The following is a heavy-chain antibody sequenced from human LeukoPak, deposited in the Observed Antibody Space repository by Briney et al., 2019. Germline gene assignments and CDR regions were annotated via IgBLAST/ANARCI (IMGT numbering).Heavy chain of an antibody. V-gene: IGHV1-69*04. CDR2: IIPILGIA. CDR1: GGTFSSYA. CDR3: ARGIAAAAYYYYYMDV. D-gene: IGHD6-13*01. Sequence: SVKVSCKASGGTFSSYAISWVRQAPGQGLEWMGRIIPILGIANYAQKFQGRVTITADKSTSTAYMELSSLRSEDTAVYYCARGIAAAAYYYYYMDVWGKGTTVTVSS. J-gene: IGHJ6*03.